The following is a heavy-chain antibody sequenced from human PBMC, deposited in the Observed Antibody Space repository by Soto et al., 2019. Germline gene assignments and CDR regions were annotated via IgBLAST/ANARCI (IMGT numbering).Heavy chain of an antibody. J-gene: IGHJ6*02. CDR3: ARRAPLTFKRILYGMDV. D-gene: IGHD1-20*01. CDR2: IYYSGST. Sequence: SETLSLTCTVSGGSVSSSSYYWGWIRQPPGKGLEWIGSIYYSGSTYYNPSLKSRVAISVDTSKNQFSLKLSSVTAADTAVYYCARRAPLTFKRILYGMDVWGQGTTVTVSS. CDR1: GGSVSSSSYY. V-gene: IGHV4-39*01.